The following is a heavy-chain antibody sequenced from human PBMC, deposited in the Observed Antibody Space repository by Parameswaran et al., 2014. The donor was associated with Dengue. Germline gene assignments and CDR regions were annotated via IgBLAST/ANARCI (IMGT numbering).Heavy chain of an antibody. CDR3: ARDWSAALDY. V-gene: IGHV1-2*02. CDR2: INPNSGGT. Sequence: WVRQAPGQGLEWMGWINPNSGGTNYAQKFQGRVTMTRDTSISTAYMELSRLRSDDTAVYYCARDWSAALDYWGQGNPGHRLL. D-gene: IGHD6-25*01. J-gene: IGHJ4*02.